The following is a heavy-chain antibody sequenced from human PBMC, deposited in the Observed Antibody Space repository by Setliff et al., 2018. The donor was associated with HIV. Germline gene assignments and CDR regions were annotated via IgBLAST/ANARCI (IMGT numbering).Heavy chain of an antibody. CDR3: ARDLIGYCSGGSCNTGLDWYFDL. Sequence: SETLSLTCTVSGHSITRGYYWGWIRQPPEKGLGWIGSTYHSGTTYYNPSLKSRVTISADTSNNQVSLKLSSVTAADTAVYYCARDLIGYCSGGSCNTGLDWYFDLWGRGTLVTAPQ. V-gene: IGHV4-38-2*02. J-gene: IGHJ2*01. CDR1: GHSITRGYY. CDR2: TYHSGTT. D-gene: IGHD2-15*01.